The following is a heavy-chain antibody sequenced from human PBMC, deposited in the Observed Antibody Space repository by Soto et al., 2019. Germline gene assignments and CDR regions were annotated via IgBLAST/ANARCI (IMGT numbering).Heavy chain of an antibody. CDR1: GFTFTTSA. V-gene: IGHV3-30-3*01. Sequence: QVHLVESGGGVVQPGRSLRFSCAASGFTFTTSAMHWVRQAPGKGLEWVAVISYDGGNKYYGDSVKGRFTISRDNSKSTLYLQMNSLRAGDTAVYYCARHQVSGVWEIDLWGQGTLVTVSS. D-gene: IGHD1-26*01. J-gene: IGHJ5*02. CDR2: ISYDGGNK. CDR3: ARHQVSGVWEIDL.